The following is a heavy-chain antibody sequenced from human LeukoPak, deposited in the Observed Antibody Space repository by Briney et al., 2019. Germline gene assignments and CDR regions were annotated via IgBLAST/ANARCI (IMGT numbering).Heavy chain of an antibody. J-gene: IGHJ4*02. Sequence: TGGSLRLSCAASGFTFSSYWMSWVRQAPGKGLEWVANIKQDGSEKYYVDSVKGRFTISRDNAKNSLYLQMNSLRAEDTAVYYCARDSIPMLQWLVSSTFDYWGQGTLVTVSS. V-gene: IGHV3-7*01. D-gene: IGHD6-19*01. CDR3: ARDSIPMLQWLVSSTFDY. CDR1: GFTFSSYW. CDR2: IKQDGSEK.